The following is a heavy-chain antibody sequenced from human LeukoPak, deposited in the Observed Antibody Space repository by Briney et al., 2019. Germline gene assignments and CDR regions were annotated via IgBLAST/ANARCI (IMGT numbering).Heavy chain of an antibody. CDR2: IIPIFGTA. D-gene: IGHD3-16*01. Sequence: ASVKVSCKASGGTFSSYAISWVRQAPGQGPEWMGGIIPIFGTANYAQKFRGRVTITTDESTSTAYMELSSLRSEDTAVYYCARDQGDWFDPWGQGTLVTVSS. CDR3: ARDQGDWFDP. V-gene: IGHV1-69*05. CDR1: GGTFSSYA. J-gene: IGHJ5*02.